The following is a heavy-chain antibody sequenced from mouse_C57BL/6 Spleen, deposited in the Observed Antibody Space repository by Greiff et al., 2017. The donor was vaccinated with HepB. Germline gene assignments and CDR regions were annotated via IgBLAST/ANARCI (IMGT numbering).Heavy chain of an antibody. V-gene: IGHV14-1*01. CDR1: GFNIKDYY. CDR3: TTMNFITTGVATRAFAY. D-gene: IGHD1-1*01. J-gene: IGHJ3*01. Sequence: VQLKESGAELVRPGASVKLSCTASGFNIKDYYMHWVKQRPEQGLEWIGRIDPEDGDTEYARKFQGKATMTADTSSNAAYTQLSSLTSEDTAVYYCTTMNFITTGVATRAFAYWGQGTLVTVSA. CDR2: IDPEDGDT.